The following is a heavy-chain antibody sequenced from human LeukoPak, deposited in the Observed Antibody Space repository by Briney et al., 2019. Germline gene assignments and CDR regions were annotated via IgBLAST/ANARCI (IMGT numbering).Heavy chain of an antibody. Sequence: SETLSLTCTVSGGSISSSSYYWGWIRQPPGKGLEWIGSIYYSGSTYYNPSLKSRVTISVDTSKNQFSLKLSSVTAADTAVYYCARQTRWMVRGIEWGQGTLVTVSS. D-gene: IGHD3-10*01. CDR3: ARQTRWMVRGIE. CDR1: GGSISSSSYY. V-gene: IGHV4-39*01. J-gene: IGHJ4*02. CDR2: IYYSGST.